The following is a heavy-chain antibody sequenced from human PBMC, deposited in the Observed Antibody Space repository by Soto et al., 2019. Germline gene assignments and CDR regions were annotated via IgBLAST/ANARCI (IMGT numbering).Heavy chain of an antibody. CDR3: ATLRVVVPAAIDAFDI. D-gene: IGHD2-2*01. V-gene: IGHV3-23*01. Sequence: GGSLRLSCAASGFTFSSYAMSWVRQAPGKGLEWVSAISGSGGSTYYADSVKGRFTLSRDNTKNTLYLQMNSLGAEDTAVYYCATLRVVVPAAIDAFDIWGQGTMVTVSS. CDR2: ISGSGGST. J-gene: IGHJ3*02. CDR1: GFTFSSYA.